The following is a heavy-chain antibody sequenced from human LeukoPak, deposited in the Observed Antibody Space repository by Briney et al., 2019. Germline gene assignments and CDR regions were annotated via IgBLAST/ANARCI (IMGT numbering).Heavy chain of an antibody. CDR3: ARQQSAGAFDY. CDR1: GGSFSGYY. D-gene: IGHD6-13*01. CDR2: INHSGST. V-gene: IGHV4-34*01. Sequence: SETLSLTCAVYGGSFSGYYWSWIRQPPGKGLEWIGEINHSGSTNYNPSLKSRVTISVDTSKNQFSLKLSSVTAADTAVYYCARQQSAGAFDYWGQGTLVTVSS. J-gene: IGHJ4*02.